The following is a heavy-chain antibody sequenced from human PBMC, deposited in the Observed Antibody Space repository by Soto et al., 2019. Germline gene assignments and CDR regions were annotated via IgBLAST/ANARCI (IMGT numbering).Heavy chain of an antibody. CDR1: GGSISSGGYY. J-gene: IGHJ4*02. V-gene: IGHV4-31*03. Sequence: QVQLQESGPGLVKPSQTLSLTCTVSGGSISSGGYYWSWIRQHPGKGLEWIGYIYYSGSTYYDPSLKSRVTISVDTSKNQFSLKLSSVTAAETAVYYCARDNLGSAIGWFYFDYWGQGTLVTVSS. CDR3: ARDNLGSAIGWFYFDY. CDR2: IYYSGST. D-gene: IGHD6-19*01.